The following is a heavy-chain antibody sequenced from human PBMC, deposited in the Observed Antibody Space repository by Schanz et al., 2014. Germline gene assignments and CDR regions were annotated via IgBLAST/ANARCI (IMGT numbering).Heavy chain of an antibody. CDR1: GDTFSKYN. J-gene: IGHJ3*02. CDR3: ARDRSNYEGGIFDI. D-gene: IGHD1-7*01. V-gene: IGHV1-69*08. Sequence: QVQLVQSGPEVKKPGSSVKVSCQAFGDTFSKYNIMWVRQVPGQGPEWIGRFMPFLGITNLAQKFQDRVTMTADKATSTAYMELSGLRSEDTAMYYCARDRSNYEGGIFDIWGQGPMVTVSS. CDR2: FMPFLGIT.